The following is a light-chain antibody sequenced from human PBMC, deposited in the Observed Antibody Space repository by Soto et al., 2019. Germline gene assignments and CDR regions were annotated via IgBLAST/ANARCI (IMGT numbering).Light chain of an antibody. V-gene: IGKV3-20*01. Sequence: EIVLTQSPGTLSVSPGERATLSCRASQSVSSSYLAWHQQKPGQAPRLLIYGVSSRATGIPDRFSGSGSGTDITLTISRLEPEDVAVYYCQQYGSSLYTFGQGTKVEIK. CDR2: GVS. J-gene: IGKJ2*01. CDR1: QSVSSSY. CDR3: QQYGSSLYT.